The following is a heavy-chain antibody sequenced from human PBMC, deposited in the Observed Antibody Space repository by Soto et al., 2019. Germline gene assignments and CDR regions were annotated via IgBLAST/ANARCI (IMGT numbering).Heavy chain of an antibody. CDR1: GGTFSSYA. V-gene: IGHV1-69*06. CDR2: IIPIFGTA. D-gene: IGHD1-26*01. J-gene: IGHJ3*02. CDR3: AVTFPSGSYWSYAFDI. Sequence: GASVKVSCKASGGTFSSYAISWVRQAPGQGLEWMGGIIPIFGTANYAQKFQERVTLTGDMSTSTAYMQLSSLRSEDTAVYYCAVTFPSGSYWSYAFDIWGQGTKVTVSS.